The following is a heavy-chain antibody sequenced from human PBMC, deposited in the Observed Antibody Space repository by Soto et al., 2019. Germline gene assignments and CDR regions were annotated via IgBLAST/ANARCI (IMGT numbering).Heavy chain of an antibody. J-gene: IGHJ4*02. CDR3: AKDIYSSSSGQDY. D-gene: IGHD6-6*01. V-gene: IGHV3-9*01. CDR1: GFTFDDYA. CDR2: ISWNGGNI. Sequence: GGSLRLSCAASGFTFDDYAMHWVRQAPGKGLEWVSGISWNGGNIGYADSVKGRFTISRDNAKNSLFLQMNSLRADDTALFFCAKDIYSSSSGQDYWGQGTPVTVSS.